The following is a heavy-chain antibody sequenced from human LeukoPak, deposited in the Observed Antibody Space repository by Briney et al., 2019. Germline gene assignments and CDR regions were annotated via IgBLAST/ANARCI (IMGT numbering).Heavy chain of an antibody. J-gene: IGHJ6*03. D-gene: IGHD3-10*01. CDR2: ISSSGSTI. CDR1: GFTFSDYY. Sequence: GGSLRLSCAASGFTFSDYYMSWIRQAPGKGLEWVSYISSSGSTIYYADSVKGRFTISSDNSKNTLFLQMNSLRAEDTAVYYCAKAGGGGAITMIRGVKGDYYYMDVWGKGTSVTISS. CDR3: AKAGGGGAITMIRGVKGDYYYMDV. V-gene: IGHV3-11*01.